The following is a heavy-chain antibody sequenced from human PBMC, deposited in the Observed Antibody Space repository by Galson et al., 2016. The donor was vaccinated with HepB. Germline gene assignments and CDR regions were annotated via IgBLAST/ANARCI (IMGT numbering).Heavy chain of an antibody. CDR2: LYYTGNT. Sequence: SETLSLTCTVSGGSISSSNFYWGWIRQPPGKGLEWIGTLYYTGNTYYNASLKSRVTISVHTSKNQFSLKLSSVTAADMAIYYCAGIRDYGYFDYWGQGTLVTVSS. D-gene: IGHD4-17*01. CDR3: AGIRDYGYFDY. J-gene: IGHJ4*02. CDR1: GGSISSSNFY. V-gene: IGHV4-39*01.